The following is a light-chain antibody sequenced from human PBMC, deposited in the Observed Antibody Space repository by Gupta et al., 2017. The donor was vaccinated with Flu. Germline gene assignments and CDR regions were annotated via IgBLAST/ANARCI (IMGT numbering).Light chain of an antibody. V-gene: IGKV2-28*01. CDR3: RQALQTPRS. Sequence: DIVMTQSPLSLPVTPGEPASISCRSSQSLLHSNGYNYLDWFLQKPGQSPQLLISLASNRASGVPDRFSGSRSVSHFTLKIRRRAAEDVRVYYCRQALQTPRSFGHGTKLGLK. CDR2: LAS. J-gene: IGKJ2*04. CDR1: QSLLHSNGYNY.